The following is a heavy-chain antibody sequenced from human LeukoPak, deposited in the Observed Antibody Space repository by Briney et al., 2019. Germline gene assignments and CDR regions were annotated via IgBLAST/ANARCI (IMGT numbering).Heavy chain of an antibody. D-gene: IGHD4-11*01. CDR1: GGSISSYY. Sequence: SETLSLTCTVSGGSISSYYWSWIRQPPGKGLEWIGYIYYSGSTNYNPSLKSRVAISVDTSKNQFSLKLSSVTAADTAVYYCARADSNYEAFYYYYYMDVWGKGTTVTVSS. CDR2: IYYSGST. J-gene: IGHJ6*03. V-gene: IGHV4-59*01. CDR3: ARADSNYEAFYYYYYMDV.